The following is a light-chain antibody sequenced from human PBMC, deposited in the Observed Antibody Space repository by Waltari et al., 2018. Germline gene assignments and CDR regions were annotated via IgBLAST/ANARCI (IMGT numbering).Light chain of an antibody. Sequence: QPALTQPASVSGSPGQSITISSTATSNDVATSKHVCCYQQHPGTAPKLIISEVTERPSGVSDRFSGSKSGNTASLTISGLQAEDEADYYCLSYTSSITFVFGGGTKLSVL. CDR3: LSYTSSITFV. CDR2: EVT. J-gene: IGLJ2*01. CDR1: SNDVATSKH. V-gene: IGLV2-23*02.